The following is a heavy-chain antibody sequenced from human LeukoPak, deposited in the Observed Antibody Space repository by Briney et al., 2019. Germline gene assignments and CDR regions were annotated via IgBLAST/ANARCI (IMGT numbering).Heavy chain of an antibody. CDR2: ISSSGSTI. J-gene: IGHJ4*02. CDR3: ARVLVAFDY. Sequence: QSGGSLRLSCAASGFTFSGYEMNWVRQAPGKGLEWVSYISSSGSTIYYADSVKGRFTISRDNAKNSLYLQMNSLRAEDTAVYYCARVLVAFDYWGQGTLVTVSS. V-gene: IGHV3-48*03. D-gene: IGHD3-9*01. CDR1: GFTFSGYE.